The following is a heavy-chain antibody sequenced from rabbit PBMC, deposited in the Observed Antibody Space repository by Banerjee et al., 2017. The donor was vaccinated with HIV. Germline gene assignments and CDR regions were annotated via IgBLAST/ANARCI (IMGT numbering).Heavy chain of an antibody. Sequence: QEQLKESGGGLVQPGGSLKLSCTASGFSFSSYCDMCWVRQAPGKGLEWIACIYIDEGNIGYASWAKGRFTISKTSSSTVTLQMTSLTAADTATYFCARGDGSSNWAFNLWGQGTLVTVS. J-gene: IGHJ4*01. V-gene: IGHV1S45*01. CDR2: IYIDEGNI. D-gene: IGHD8-1*01. CDR1: GFSFSSYCD. CDR3: ARGDGSSNWAFNL.